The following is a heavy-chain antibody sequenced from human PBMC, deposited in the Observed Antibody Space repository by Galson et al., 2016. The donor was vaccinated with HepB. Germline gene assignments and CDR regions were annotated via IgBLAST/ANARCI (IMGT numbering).Heavy chain of an antibody. CDR3: AKGQFLEWLLWRSDYFDY. V-gene: IGHV3-23*01. Sequence: SLRLSCAASKFTFSNYAMSWVRQAPGKGLEWVSAISGRGGSTYYADSVKGRFTISRDNSKNTLYLQMNSLRAEDTAVYYCAKGQFLEWLLWRSDYFDYWGQGTLVTVSS. CDR1: KFTFSNYA. CDR2: ISGRGGST. D-gene: IGHD3-3*01. J-gene: IGHJ4*02.